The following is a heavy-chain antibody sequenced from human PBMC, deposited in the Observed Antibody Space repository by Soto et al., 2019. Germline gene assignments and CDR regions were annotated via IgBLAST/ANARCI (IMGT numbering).Heavy chain of an antibody. D-gene: IGHD3-3*01. CDR3: AREGSTIFGVVISIRLFDY. J-gene: IGHJ4*02. V-gene: IGHV1-18*01. Sequence: ASVKVSCKASGYTFTSYGISWVRQAPGQGLEWMGWISAYNGNTNYAQKLQGRVTMTTDTSTSTAYMELRSLRSDDTAVYYCAREGSTIFGVVISIRLFDYWGQGTLVTVSS. CDR1: GYTFTSYG. CDR2: ISAYNGNT.